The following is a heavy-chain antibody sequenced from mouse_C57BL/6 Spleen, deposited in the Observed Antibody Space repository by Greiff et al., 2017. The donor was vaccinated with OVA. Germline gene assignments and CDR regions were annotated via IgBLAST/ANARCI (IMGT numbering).Heavy chain of an antibody. CDR3: TWYGSSGYCDY. V-gene: IGHV1-15*01. D-gene: IGHD1-1*01. CDR2: IDPETGGT. CDR1: GYTFTDYE. J-gene: IGHJ2*01. Sequence: VQLQQSGAELVRPGASVTLSCKASGYTFTDYEMHWVKQTPVHGLEWIGAIDPETGGTAYNQKFKGKAILTADKSSSTAYMELRSLTSEDSAVYYCTWYGSSGYCDYWGQGTTLTVSS.